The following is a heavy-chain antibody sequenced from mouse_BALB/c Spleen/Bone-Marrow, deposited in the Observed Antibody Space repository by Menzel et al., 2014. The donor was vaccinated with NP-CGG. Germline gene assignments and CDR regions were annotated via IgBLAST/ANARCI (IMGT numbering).Heavy chain of an antibody. J-gene: IGHJ1*01. CDR2: INRNGGRT. Sequence: EVKLVESGGGLVQPGGSLKLSCAASGFTFSSYGMSWVRQTPDKRLELVATINRNGGRTYYPDSVKGRFTISRDNAKNTRYLQMSSLKSEDTAMYYCARDWGTYDGYYWYFDVWGAGTTVTVSS. CDR3: ARDWGTYDGYYWYFDV. D-gene: IGHD2-3*01. CDR1: GFTFSSYG. V-gene: IGHV5-6-3*01.